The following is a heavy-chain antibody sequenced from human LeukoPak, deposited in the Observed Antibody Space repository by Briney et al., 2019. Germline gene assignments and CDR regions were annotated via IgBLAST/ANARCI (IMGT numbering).Heavy chain of an antibody. CDR1: GYTFTNYY. CDR2: INPSGGYT. D-gene: IGHD4-23*01. J-gene: IGHJ4*02. CDR3: ARDRWLLDY. V-gene: IGHV1-46*01. Sequence: ASVKVSCKASGYTFTNYYIHWVRQAPGEGLEWMGIINPSGGYTSYAQIFQGRLTMTRDTSTSTVYMELSSLRSEDTAVYYCARDRWLLDYWGQGTLVTVSS.